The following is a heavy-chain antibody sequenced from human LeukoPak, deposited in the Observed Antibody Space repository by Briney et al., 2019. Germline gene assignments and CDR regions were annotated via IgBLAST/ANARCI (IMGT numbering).Heavy chain of an antibody. D-gene: IGHD5-18*01. J-gene: IGHJ4*02. CDR3: ARDRIQLWLQFDY. CDR2: ISWDGGST. V-gene: IGHV3-43D*03. Sequence: GGSLRLSCAASGFTFDDYAMHWVRQAPGKGLEWVSLISWDGGSTYYADSVKGRFTISRDNAKNSLYLQMNSLRAEDTAVYYCARDRIQLWLQFDYWGQGTLVTVSS. CDR1: GFTFDDYA.